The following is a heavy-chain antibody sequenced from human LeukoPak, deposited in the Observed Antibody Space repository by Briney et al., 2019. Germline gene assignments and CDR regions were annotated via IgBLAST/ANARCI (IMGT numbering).Heavy chain of an antibody. CDR3: ARVEKQYQLLTYYYYYYMDV. D-gene: IGHD2-2*01. J-gene: IGHJ6*03. Sequence: GGTLRLSCAASGFTFSSYGMSWIRQAPGKGLEWVSAISGSGGSTYYADSVKGRFTISRDNSKNTLYLQMNSLRAEDTAVYYCARVEKQYQLLTYYYYYYMDVWGKGTTVTISS. V-gene: IGHV3-23*01. CDR2: ISGSGGST. CDR1: GFTFSSYG.